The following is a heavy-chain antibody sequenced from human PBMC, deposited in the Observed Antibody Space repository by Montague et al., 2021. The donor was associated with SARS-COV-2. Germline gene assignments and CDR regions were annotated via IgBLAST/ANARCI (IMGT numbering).Heavy chain of an antibody. V-gene: IGHV3-30*04. CDR1: GFTFSTHA. J-gene: IGHJ4*02. D-gene: IGHD2/OR15-2a*01. Sequence: SLRLSCAASGFTFSTHAMHWVRQAPGKGLEWVAAISTDGSNQDFADSVKGRFTISGDNSKNTLYIQMNSLRVDDTAIYYCATRPPYFARPLVPLLDFWGQGTLVIVSS. CDR2: ISTDGSNQ. CDR3: ATRPPYFARPLVPLLDF.